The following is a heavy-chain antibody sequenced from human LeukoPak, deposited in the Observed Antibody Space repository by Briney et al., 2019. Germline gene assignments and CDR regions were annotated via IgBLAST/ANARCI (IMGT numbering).Heavy chain of an antibody. CDR2: INPSGDNT. CDR1: GYTFTSYY. V-gene: IGHV1-46*01. Sequence: GASVKVSCKASGYTFTSYYIHWVRQAPGQGLEWIGMINPSGDNTNYAQKFQGRVTMTTDTSTSTAYMELRSLRSDDTAVYYCARVTFLVGATRVFDYWGQGTLVTVSS. CDR3: ARVTFLVGATRVFDY. D-gene: IGHD1-26*01. J-gene: IGHJ4*02.